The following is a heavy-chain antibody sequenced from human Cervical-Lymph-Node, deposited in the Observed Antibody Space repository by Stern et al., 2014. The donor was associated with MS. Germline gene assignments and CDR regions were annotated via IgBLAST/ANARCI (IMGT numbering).Heavy chain of an antibody. J-gene: IGHJ4*02. CDR2: ISYDGSNK. D-gene: IGHD3-22*01. Sequence: VHLVESGGGVVPPGRSLRLSCAASGFTFSSSGMHWVRQAPGQGLEWVAVISYDGSNKYYGDSVKGRFTISRDNSKNTLYLQMNSLRAEDTAVYYCASTNYYDSSGYYVLGYWGQGTLVTVSS. CDR3: ASTNYYDSSGYYVLGY. V-gene: IGHV3-30*03. CDR1: GFTFSSSG.